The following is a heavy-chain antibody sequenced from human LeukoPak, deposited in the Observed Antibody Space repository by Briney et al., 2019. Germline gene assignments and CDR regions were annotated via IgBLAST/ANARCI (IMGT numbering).Heavy chain of an antibody. CDR1: GGTFSSYA. V-gene: IGHV1-69*06. D-gene: IGHD6-13*01. CDR2: IIPMFGTA. Sequence: SVKVSCKASGGTFSSYAISWVRQAPGQGLEWMGGIIPMFGTANFAQKFQGRVTITADKSTSTAYMELSSLRSEDTAVYYCASTVRTPISSSWYNYYYYYYMDVWGKGTTVTVSS. J-gene: IGHJ6*03. CDR3: ASTVRTPISSSWYNYYYYYYMDV.